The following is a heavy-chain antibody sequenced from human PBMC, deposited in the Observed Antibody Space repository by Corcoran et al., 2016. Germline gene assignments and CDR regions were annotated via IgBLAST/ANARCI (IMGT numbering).Heavy chain of an antibody. Sequence: EVQLVQSGAEVKKPGESLKISCKGSGYSFTSYWIGWVRQMPGKGLEWMGIIYPGDSDTSYSPSFQGQVTISADKSISTAYLQWGSLKASDTAMYYCARRLGYCSSTSCYGMDVWGQGTTVTVSS. D-gene: IGHD2-2*01. J-gene: IGHJ6*02. CDR2: IYPGDSDT. CDR3: ARRLGYCSSTSCYGMDV. CDR1: GYSFTSYW. V-gene: IGHV5-51*01.